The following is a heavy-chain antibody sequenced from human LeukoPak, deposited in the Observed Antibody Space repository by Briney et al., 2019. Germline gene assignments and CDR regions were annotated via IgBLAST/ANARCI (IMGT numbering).Heavy chain of an antibody. D-gene: IGHD3-3*01. J-gene: IGHJ4*02. CDR2: INPNSGGT. CDR1: GYTFTGYC. Sequence: ASVKVSCKASGYTFTGYCMHWVRQAPGQGLEWMGWINPNSGGTNYAQKFQGRVTMTRDTSISTAYMELSRLRSDDTAVYYCARSSRITIFGVVNIPFDYWGQGTLVTVSS. V-gene: IGHV1-2*02. CDR3: ARSSRITIFGVVNIPFDY.